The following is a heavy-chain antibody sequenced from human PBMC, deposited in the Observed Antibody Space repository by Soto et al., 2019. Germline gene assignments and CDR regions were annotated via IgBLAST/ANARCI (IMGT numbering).Heavy chain of an antibody. J-gene: IGHJ6*02. Sequence: SVKVSCKASGYTFTSYDINWVRQAPGQGLEWMGGIIPIFGTANYAQKFQGRVTITADESTSTAYMELSSLRSEDTAVYYCARVPEGYPYYYYYGMDVWGQGTTVTSP. D-gene: IGHD5-18*01. CDR3: ARVPEGYPYYYYYGMDV. V-gene: IGHV1-69*13. CDR2: IIPIFGTA. CDR1: GYTFTSYD.